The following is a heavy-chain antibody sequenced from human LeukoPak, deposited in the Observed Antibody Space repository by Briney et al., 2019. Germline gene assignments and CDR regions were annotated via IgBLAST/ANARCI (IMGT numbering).Heavy chain of an antibody. J-gene: IGHJ4*02. Sequence: GGSLRLSCAASGFTFNDYYMSWIRQAPGKGLEWVSYISSSGSTIFYADSVKGRFTISRDNAKNSLYLQINSLRAEDTAVYYCARLGWELPTNYFDYWGQGTLVTVSS. CDR3: ARLGWELPTNYFDY. D-gene: IGHD1-26*01. CDR1: GFTFNDYY. V-gene: IGHV3-11*04. CDR2: ISSSGSTI.